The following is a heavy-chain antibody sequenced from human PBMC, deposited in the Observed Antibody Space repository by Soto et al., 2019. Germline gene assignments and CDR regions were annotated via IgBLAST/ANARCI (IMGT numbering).Heavy chain of an antibody. V-gene: IGHV1-69*01. CDR1: GGPFSSYA. CDR2: IIPISGTA. J-gene: IGHJ6*02. Sequence: QVQLVQSGADVQKPGSSVKVSCKASGGPFSSYAISWVRLAPGQALEWMGGIIPISGTANYAQKFQGRVTITADESTSTVYMELSSLRSEDTAVYFCARSQGSSTSLEIYYYYYYGMDVWGQGTTVTVSS. CDR3: ARSQGSSTSLEIYYYYYYGMDV. D-gene: IGHD2-2*01.